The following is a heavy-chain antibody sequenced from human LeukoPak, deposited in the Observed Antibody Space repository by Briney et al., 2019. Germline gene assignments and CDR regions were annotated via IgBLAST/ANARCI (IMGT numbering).Heavy chain of an antibody. J-gene: IGHJ4*02. D-gene: IGHD3-22*01. Sequence: PGGSLRLSCAASGFTFSSYAMHWVRQAPGKGLEWVSAISGSGGSPYYADSVKGRFTISRDNSKKTVFLQMNSLKAEDTAVYYCVKQGGDYYDTTGKGFDYWPLGTLVTVSS. CDR1: GFTFSSYA. CDR3: VKQGGDYYDTTGKGFDY. V-gene: IGHV3-23*01. CDR2: ISGSGGSP.